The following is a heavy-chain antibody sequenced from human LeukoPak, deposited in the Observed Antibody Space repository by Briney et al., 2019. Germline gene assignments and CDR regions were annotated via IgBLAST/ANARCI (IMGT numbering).Heavy chain of an antibody. D-gene: IGHD5-24*01. V-gene: IGHV1-24*01. CDR2: FDPEDGET. Sequence: GASVKASCKVSGYTLTELSMHWVRQAPGKGLEWMGGFDPEDGETIYAQKFQGRVIMTEATSTDTAYMELSSLRSEDTAVYYCATDGRWLHPHHDAVDIWDQGTMVTVSS. CDR1: GYTLTELS. CDR3: ATDGRWLHPHHDAVDI. J-gene: IGHJ3*02.